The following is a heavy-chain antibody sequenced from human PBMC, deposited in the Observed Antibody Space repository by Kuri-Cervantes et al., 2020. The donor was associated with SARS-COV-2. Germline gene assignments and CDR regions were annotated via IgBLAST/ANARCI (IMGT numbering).Heavy chain of an antibody. CDR3: ARHARGWYRDDY. CDR1: GGSISSSSYY. CDR2: IYYSGST. Sequence: SETLSLTCTVSGGSISSSSYYWGWIRQPPGKGLEWIGSIYYSGSTYYNPSLKSRVTISVDTSKNQFSLKLSSVTAADTAVYYCARHARGWYRDDYWGQGTLVTVSS. D-gene: IGHD6-19*01. V-gene: IGHV4-39*01. J-gene: IGHJ4*02.